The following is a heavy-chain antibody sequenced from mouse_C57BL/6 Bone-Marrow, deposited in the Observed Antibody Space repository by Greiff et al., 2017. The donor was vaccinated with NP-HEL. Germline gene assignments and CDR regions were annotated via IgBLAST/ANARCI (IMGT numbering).Heavy chain of an antibody. Sequence: QVQLQQPGAELVKPGASVKLSCKASGYTFTSYWMQWVKQRPGQGLEWIGEIDPSDSYTNYNQKFKGKATLTVDTSSSTAYMQLSSLTSEDSAVYYCASDGHGSSYVTWFAYWGQGTLVTVSA. CDR2: IDPSDSYT. D-gene: IGHD1-1*01. CDR3: ASDGHGSSYVTWFAY. V-gene: IGHV1-50*01. CDR1: GYTFTSYW. J-gene: IGHJ3*01.